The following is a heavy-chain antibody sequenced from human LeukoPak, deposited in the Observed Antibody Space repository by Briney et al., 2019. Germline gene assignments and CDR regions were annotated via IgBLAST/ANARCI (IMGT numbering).Heavy chain of an antibody. CDR3: AKGLLYSSSWYTYFDY. Sequence: PGGSLRLSCAASGFTFSAYAMGWVRQAPGKGLVWVSSITGGGDTYYADSVKGRFTISRDNSKNTLYLQMNSLRAEDTAVYYCAKGLLYSSSWYTYFDYWGQGTLVTVSS. CDR2: ITGGGDT. V-gene: IGHV3-23*01. D-gene: IGHD6-13*01. CDR1: GFTFSAYA. J-gene: IGHJ4*02.